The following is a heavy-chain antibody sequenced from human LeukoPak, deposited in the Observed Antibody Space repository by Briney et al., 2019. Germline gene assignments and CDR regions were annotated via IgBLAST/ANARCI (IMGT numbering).Heavy chain of an antibody. CDR1: GFTFSSHE. Sequence: GGSLRLSCAASGFTFSSHEMNWVRQAPGKGLEWVSYISSSGSTIYYADSVKGRFTISRDNAKNSLYLQMNSLRAEDTAVYYCARESTTVTGYFDYWGQGTLVTVSS. J-gene: IGHJ4*02. D-gene: IGHD4-11*01. CDR2: ISSSGSTI. V-gene: IGHV3-48*03. CDR3: ARESTTVTGYFDY.